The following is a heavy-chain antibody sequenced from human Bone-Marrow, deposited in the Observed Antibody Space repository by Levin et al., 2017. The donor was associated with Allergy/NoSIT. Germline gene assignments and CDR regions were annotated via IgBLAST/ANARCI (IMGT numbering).Heavy chain of an antibody. Sequence: ASVKVSCKASGYTFTSYDINWVRQATGQGLEWMGWMNPNSGNTGYAQKFQGRVTMTRNTSISTAYMELSSLRSEDTAVYYCARGRGGYSSSWYASITTSNDYGMDVWGQGTTVTVSS. CDR3: ARGRGGYSSSWYASITTSNDYGMDV. CDR1: GYTFTSYD. D-gene: IGHD6-13*01. J-gene: IGHJ6*02. CDR2: MNPNSGNT. V-gene: IGHV1-8*01.